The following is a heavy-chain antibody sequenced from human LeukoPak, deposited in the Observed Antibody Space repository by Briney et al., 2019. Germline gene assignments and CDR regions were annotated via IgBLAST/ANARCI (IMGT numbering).Heavy chain of an antibody. CDR2: IYYSGST. V-gene: IGHV4-59*01. CDR1: GGSTSSYY. CDR3: AREGAAGYGSNDY. Sequence: SETLSLTCTVSGGSTSSYYWSWIRQPPGKGLEWIGYIYYSGSTNYSPSLKSRVTISVDTSKNQFSLKLSSVTAADTAVYYCAREGAAGYGSNDYWGQGTLVTVSS. J-gene: IGHJ4*02. D-gene: IGHD3-10*01.